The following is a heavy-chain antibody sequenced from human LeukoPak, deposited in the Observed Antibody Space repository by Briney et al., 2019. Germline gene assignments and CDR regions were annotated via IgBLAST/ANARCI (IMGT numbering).Heavy chain of an antibody. CDR3: ARVSAVTDFDY. V-gene: IGHV3-48*01. Sequence: GGSLRLSCAASGFTFSSYSMNWVRQAPGKGLGWVSYISSSSSTIYYADSVKGRFTISRDNAKNSLYLQMNSLRAEDTAVYYCARVSAVTDFDYWGQGTLVTVSS. CDR1: GFTFSSYS. D-gene: IGHD4-17*01. CDR2: ISSSSSTI. J-gene: IGHJ4*02.